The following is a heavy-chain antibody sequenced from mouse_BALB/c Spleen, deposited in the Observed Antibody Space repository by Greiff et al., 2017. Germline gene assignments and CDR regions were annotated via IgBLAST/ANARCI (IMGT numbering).Heavy chain of an antibody. J-gene: IGHJ3*01. CDR1: GFTFSSYG. V-gene: IGHV5-6-3*01. Sequence: EVKVVESGGGLVQPGGSLKLSCAASGFTFSSYGMSWVRQTPDKRLELVATINSNGGSTYYPDSVKGRFTISRDNAKNTLYLQMSSLKSEDTAMYYCARELTGWFAYWGQGTLVTVSA. D-gene: IGHD4-1*01. CDR2: INSNGGST. CDR3: ARELTGWFAY.